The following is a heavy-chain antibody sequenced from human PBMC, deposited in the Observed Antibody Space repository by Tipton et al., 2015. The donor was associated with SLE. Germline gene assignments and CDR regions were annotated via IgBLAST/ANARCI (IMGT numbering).Heavy chain of an antibody. J-gene: IGHJ6*02. V-gene: IGHV1-2*02. CDR3: ASLTGTTGYYYGMDV. Sequence: QLVQSGAEVKKPGASVKVSCKASGYAFTGYYMHWVRQAPGQGLEWMGWINPNSGGTNYAQKFQGRGTMTRDTSISTAYMELSRLRSDDTAVYYCASLTGTTGYYYGMDVWGQGTTVTVSS. D-gene: IGHD1-7*01. CDR2: INPNSGGT. CDR1: GYAFTGYY.